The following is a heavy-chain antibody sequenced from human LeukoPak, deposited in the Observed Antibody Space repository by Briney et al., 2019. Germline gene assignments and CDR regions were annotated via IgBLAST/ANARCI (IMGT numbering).Heavy chain of an antibody. CDR3: VTDKA. CDR2: INPKNGGT. V-gene: IGHV1-2*02. Sequence: ASVKVSCKVFGDTFKNYHISWVRQAPGEGLEWMGFINPKNGGTTYAQKFQDRLTITRDTSISTAYMELSRLGSADTPVHYCVTDKARGQGTLVTVSS. J-gene: IGHJ4*02. CDR1: GDTFKNYH.